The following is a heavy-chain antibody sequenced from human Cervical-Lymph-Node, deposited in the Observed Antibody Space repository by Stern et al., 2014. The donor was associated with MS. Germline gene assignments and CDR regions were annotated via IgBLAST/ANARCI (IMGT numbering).Heavy chain of an antibody. CDR2: VSYSKST. J-gene: IGHJ5*02. V-gene: IGHV4-39*01. CDR3: ARHMYDSWTDYCDWFDP. Sequence: QVQLQESGPGLVKPSETLSLTCTVSGDSISSSNYHWGWIRQPPGKGLEWIGSVSYSKSTYYNPSLKSRVTLSVGVSRNQFSLKLSSVTSADTAVYYCARHMYDSWTDYCDWFDPWGQGTLVTVSS. CDR1: GDSISSSNYH. D-gene: IGHD3-3*01.